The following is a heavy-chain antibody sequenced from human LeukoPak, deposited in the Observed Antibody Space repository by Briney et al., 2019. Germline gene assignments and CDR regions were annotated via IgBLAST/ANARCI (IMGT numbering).Heavy chain of an antibody. V-gene: IGHV4-59*12. CDR1: GVSISSYY. CDR2: IYYSWDS. Sequence: SETLSLTCTVSGVSISSYYWSWSGQPPGKGLGWIGYIYYSWDSSYNPFLNSHVTISVDPHKNHLSLTLTSVTAADTAVYYCARRARSSDYWGQGTLVTVSS. D-gene: IGHD6-6*01. J-gene: IGHJ4*02. CDR3: ARRARSSDY.